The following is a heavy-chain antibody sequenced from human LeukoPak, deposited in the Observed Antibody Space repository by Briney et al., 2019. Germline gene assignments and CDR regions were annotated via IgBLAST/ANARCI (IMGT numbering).Heavy chain of an antibody. D-gene: IGHD2-8*02. V-gene: IGHV3-30*02. CDR2: IAHHGNNK. J-gene: IGHJ4*02. CDR3: AKDGPWSCTD. Sequence: HPGGSLRLSCAASGFTFSNYAMHWVRQGPGKGLEWVAYIAHHGNNKYYVDSVKGRFTISRDNSKKTLYLQMDSLRADDTAVYYCAKDGPWSCTDWGQGTLVTVSS. CDR1: GFTFSNYA.